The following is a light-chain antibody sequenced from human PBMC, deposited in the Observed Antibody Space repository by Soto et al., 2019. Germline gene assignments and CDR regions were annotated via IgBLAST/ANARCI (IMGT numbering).Light chain of an antibody. Sequence: IQLTQSPSSLSAYVGDRVTIACRASQSISSWLAWYQQKPGKAPKLLIYDASSLESGVPSRFSGSGSGTEFTLTISGLQPDDFATYYCQQYHRSSITFGQGTRLEIK. CDR2: DAS. J-gene: IGKJ5*01. V-gene: IGKV1-5*01. CDR3: QQYHRSSIT. CDR1: QSISSW.